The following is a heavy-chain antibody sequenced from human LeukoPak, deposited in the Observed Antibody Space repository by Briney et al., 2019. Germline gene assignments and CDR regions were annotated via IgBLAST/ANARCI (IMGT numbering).Heavy chain of an antibody. V-gene: IGHV4-61*01. Sequence: PSQTLSLTCTVSGGSISSGSYYWSWIRQPPGKGLEWIGYIYYSGSTNYNPSLKSRVTISVDTSKNQFSLKLSSVTAADTAVYYCARYSGSYYQIYYFDYWGQGTLVTVSS. CDR3: ARYSGSYYQIYYFDY. D-gene: IGHD1-26*01. CDR2: IYYSGST. CDR1: GGSISSGSYY. J-gene: IGHJ4*02.